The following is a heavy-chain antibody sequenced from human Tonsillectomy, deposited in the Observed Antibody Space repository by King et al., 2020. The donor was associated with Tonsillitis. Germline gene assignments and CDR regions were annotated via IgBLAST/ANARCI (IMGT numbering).Heavy chain of an antibody. CDR1: GGTFSSNA. CDR2: IIPMFGTA. Sequence: VQLVQSGAEVKKPGSSVKVSCKASGGTFSSNAISWVRQAPGQGPEWMGGIIPMFGTANYAQKFQGRVTIIADESTTTAYMDLGSLTSEDTAVYYCAGDRSPDITRPTWFDPWGQGTLVTVSS. J-gene: IGHJ5*02. CDR3: AGDRSPDITRPTWFDP. V-gene: IGHV1-69*01.